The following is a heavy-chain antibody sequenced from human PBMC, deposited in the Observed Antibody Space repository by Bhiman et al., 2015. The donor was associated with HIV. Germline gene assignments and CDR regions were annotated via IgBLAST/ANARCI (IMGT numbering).Heavy chain of an antibody. D-gene: IGHD4-23*01. V-gene: IGHV3-7*01. CDR3: ARDWRANSASALDI. J-gene: IGHJ3*02. Sequence: EVQLVESGGGLVQPGGSLRLSCAASGFTFSTYWMSWVRQAPGKGLEWVANIKQDGSEKSYVDSVKGRITISRDNAKNSLYLQMNSLRAEDTAVYYCARDWRANSASALDIWGQGTMVTVSS. CDR1: GFTFSTYW. CDR2: IKQDGSEK.